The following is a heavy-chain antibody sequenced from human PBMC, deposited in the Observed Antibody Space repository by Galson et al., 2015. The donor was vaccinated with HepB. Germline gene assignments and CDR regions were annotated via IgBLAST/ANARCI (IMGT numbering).Heavy chain of an antibody. CDR1: GFTFSSYS. V-gene: IGHV3-21*01. Sequence: SLRLSCAASGFTFSSYSMNWVRQAPGKGLEWVSSISSSSSYIYYADSVKGRFTIPRDNAKNSLYLQMNSLRAEDTAVYYCARAGRARWLDIVVVPAASGGYYYYGMDVWGQGTTVTVSS. CDR2: ISSSSSYI. J-gene: IGHJ6*02. D-gene: IGHD2-2*03. CDR3: ARAGRARWLDIVVVPAASGGYYYYGMDV.